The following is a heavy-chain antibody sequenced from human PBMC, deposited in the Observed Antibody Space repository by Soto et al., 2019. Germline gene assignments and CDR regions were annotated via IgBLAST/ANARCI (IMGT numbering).Heavy chain of an antibody. CDR1: GYTFTSYD. D-gene: IGHD6-6*01. J-gene: IGHJ4*02. CDR2: MNPNSGNT. Sequence: ASVKVSCKASGYTFTSYDINWVRQATGQGLEWMGWMNPNSGNTGYAQKFQGRVTMTRNTSISTAYMELSSLRSEDTAVYYCAGSDEYGSQFDYWGQGTLVTVSS. CDR3: AGSDEYGSQFDY. V-gene: IGHV1-8*01.